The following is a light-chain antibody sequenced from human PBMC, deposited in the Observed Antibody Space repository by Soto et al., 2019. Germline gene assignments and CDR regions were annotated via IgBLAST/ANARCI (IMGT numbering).Light chain of an antibody. V-gene: IGKV1-27*01. J-gene: IGKJ1*01. Sequence: DIQMTQSPSSLSASVGDRVTITCRASQVISNYLAWYQQKPGKVPKLLIYAASTLQSGVPFRFNGSGSGTDFTLTISSLQPEDVATYYCQKYNSAPWTFGQGTKVEIK. CDR2: AAS. CDR1: QVISNY. CDR3: QKYNSAPWT.